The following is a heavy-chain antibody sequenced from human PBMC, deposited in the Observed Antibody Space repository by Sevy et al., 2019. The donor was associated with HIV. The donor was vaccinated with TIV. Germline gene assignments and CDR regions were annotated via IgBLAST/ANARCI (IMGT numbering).Heavy chain of an antibody. V-gene: IGHV3-30*04. D-gene: IGHD6-6*01. Sequence: GSLRLSCAASGFTFSSYAMHWVRQAPGKGLEWVAVISYDGSNKYYADSVKGRFTISRDNSKNTLYLQMNSLRAEDTAVYYCARVGSSSPEYYYYGMDVWGQGTTVTVSS. J-gene: IGHJ6*02. CDR3: ARVGSSSPEYYYYGMDV. CDR2: ISYDGSNK. CDR1: GFTFSSYA.